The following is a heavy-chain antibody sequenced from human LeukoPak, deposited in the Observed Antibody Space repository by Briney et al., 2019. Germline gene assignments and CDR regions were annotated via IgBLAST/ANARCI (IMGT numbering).Heavy chain of an antibody. D-gene: IGHD3-22*01. J-gene: IGHJ4*02. CDR2: IDPDTGDT. Sequence: ASVKVSCKPSGYTFIDHYLHWVRQAPGQGLESLGWIDPDTGDTSYPQKFQGRVTMSRDTSISTAYMELNRLRSDDTAVYYCARAGHNSNSGGYDFWGLGTLVTVSS. V-gene: IGHV1-2*02. CDR1: GYTFIDHY. CDR3: ARAGHNSNSGGYDF.